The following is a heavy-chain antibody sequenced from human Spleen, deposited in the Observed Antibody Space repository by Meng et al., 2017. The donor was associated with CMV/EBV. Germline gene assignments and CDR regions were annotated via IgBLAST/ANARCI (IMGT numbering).Heavy chain of an antibody. Sequence: SETLSLTCTVSGASISSNYWSWSRRPPGKGLEYIGSISYTGYIEYNPSLKGRVTISLDTSKNHFSLKLSSVTAADTAMYYCAREMAGNDAFDIWGQGTMVTVSS. J-gene: IGHJ3*02. V-gene: IGHV4-59*01. D-gene: IGHD5-24*01. CDR3: AREMAGNDAFDI. CDR2: ISYTGYI. CDR1: GASISSNY.